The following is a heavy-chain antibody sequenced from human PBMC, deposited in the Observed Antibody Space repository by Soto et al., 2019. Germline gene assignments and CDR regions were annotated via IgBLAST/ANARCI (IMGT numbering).Heavy chain of an antibody. Sequence: GGSLRLSCAASGFKFSSYAMSWVRQAPGKGLEWVSLISATGGGTYYADSVKGRFTISRDNSRNTLYLQVHSLTAEDTAVYYCAKDRRAGGNSAFYFDFWGQGAQVTVSS. V-gene: IGHV3-23*01. CDR2: ISATGGGT. CDR1: GFKFSSYA. CDR3: AKDRRAGGNSAFYFDF. J-gene: IGHJ4*02. D-gene: IGHD3-16*01.